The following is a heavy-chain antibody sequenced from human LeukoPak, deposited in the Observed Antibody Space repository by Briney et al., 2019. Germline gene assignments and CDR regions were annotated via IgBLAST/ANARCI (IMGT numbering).Heavy chain of an antibody. V-gene: IGHV3-53*04. CDR3: AREVGGSAFDI. CDR2: IYSGGST. CDR1: GFXVSSNY. Sequence: GGSLRPSCAASGFXVSSNYISWVRQAPGKGLEWVSIIYSGGSTYYADSVKGRFTISRHNSKNTLYLQMNSLRAEDTAVYYCAREVGGSAFDIWGQGTMVTVSS. J-gene: IGHJ3*02. D-gene: IGHD3-16*01.